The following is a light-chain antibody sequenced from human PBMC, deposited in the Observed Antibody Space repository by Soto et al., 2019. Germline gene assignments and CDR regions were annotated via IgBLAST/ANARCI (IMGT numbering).Light chain of an antibody. CDR1: SSDVGGYNY. V-gene: IGLV2-14*01. J-gene: IGLJ1*01. CDR2: EVS. CDR3: SSYTSSSTLYV. Sequence: QSVLTQPSSLSVSPGQSITISFTGTSSDVGGYNYVSWYQQHPGKAPKLMISEVSNRPSGVSNRFSGSRSGNTASLTISGLQAEDEADYYCSSYTSSSTLYVLGTGTKVTVL.